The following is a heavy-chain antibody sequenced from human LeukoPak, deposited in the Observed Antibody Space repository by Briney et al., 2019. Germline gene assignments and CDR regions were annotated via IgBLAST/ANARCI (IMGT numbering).Heavy chain of an antibody. CDR1: GFTFSSYG. CDR3: AKDWEYSGSYYFDY. V-gene: IGHV3-30*02. D-gene: IGHD1-26*01. CDR2: IRYDGSNK. Sequence: GGSLRLSCAASGFTFSSYGMHWVRQAPGKGLEWVAFIRYDGSNKYYADSVKGRFTISRDNSKNTLYLQMNSLRAEDTAVYHCAKDWEYSGSYYFDYWGQGTLVTVSS. J-gene: IGHJ4*02.